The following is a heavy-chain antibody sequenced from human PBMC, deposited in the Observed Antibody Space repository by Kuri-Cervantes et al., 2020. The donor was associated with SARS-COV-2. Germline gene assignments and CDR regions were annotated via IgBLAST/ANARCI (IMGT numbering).Heavy chain of an antibody. D-gene: IGHD6-19*01. CDR3: ARDDGSGWAFDY. V-gene: IGHV1-69*10. CDR1: GYTFTSYG. CDR2: IIPTFALA. J-gene: IGHJ4*02. Sequence: SVKVSCKASGYTFTSYGISWVRQAPGQGLEWMGGIIPTFALANYAQKFQGRVTITADKSTSTAYMELSSLRSEDMAFYYCARDDGSGWAFDYWGQGTLVTVSS.